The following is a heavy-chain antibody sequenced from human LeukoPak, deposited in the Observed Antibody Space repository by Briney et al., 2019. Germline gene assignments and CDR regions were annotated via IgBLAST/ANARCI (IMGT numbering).Heavy chain of an antibody. CDR2: INPNSGGT. V-gene: IGHV1-2*02. Sequence: ASVKVSCKASGYTFTGDYMHWVRQAPGQGLEWMGWINPNSGGTNYAQKFQGRVTMTRDTSISTAYMELSRLRSDDTAVYYCARGWYYYDSSGYYYFDYWGQGTLVTVSS. J-gene: IGHJ4*02. CDR3: ARGWYYYDSSGYYYFDY. D-gene: IGHD3-22*01. CDR1: GYTFTGDY.